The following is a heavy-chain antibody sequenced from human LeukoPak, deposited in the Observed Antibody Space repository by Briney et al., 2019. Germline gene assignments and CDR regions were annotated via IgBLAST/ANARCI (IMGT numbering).Heavy chain of an antibody. V-gene: IGHV3-21*01. CDR3: ARVGSSSWKFDY. Sequence: GGSLRLSCAASGFTLSSYSMNWVRQAPGKGLEWVSSISSSSSYRYYAHSVKGRFTISRDKAKNSLYLQMNSLRAEDTAVYYCARVGSSSWKFDYWGQGALVTVSS. CDR2: ISSSSSYR. CDR1: GFTLSSYS. D-gene: IGHD6-13*01. J-gene: IGHJ4*02.